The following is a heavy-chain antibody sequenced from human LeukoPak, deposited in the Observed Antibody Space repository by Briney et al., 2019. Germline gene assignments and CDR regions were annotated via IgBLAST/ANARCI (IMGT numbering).Heavy chain of an antibody. CDR2: IRYDGSNK. Sequence: GGSLRLSCAASGFTVSSNYMSWVRRAPGKGLEWVAFIRYDGSNKYYADSVKGRFTISRDNSKNTLYLQMNSLRAEDTAVYYCAKDENIVVVPAAPWYYYYYMDVWGKGTTVTVSS. J-gene: IGHJ6*03. D-gene: IGHD2-2*01. V-gene: IGHV3-30*02. CDR3: AKDENIVVVPAAPWYYYYYMDV. CDR1: GFTVSSNY.